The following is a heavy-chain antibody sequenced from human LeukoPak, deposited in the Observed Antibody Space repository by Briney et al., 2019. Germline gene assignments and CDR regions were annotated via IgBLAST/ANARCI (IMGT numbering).Heavy chain of an antibody. V-gene: IGHV3-23*01. Sequence: GGSLRLSCAASGFTFSNCGVNWVRQAPGKGLQWVSAISGGSDFIYYAESVKGRVTISRDNSKSTMYLQMNSLRVEDTAIYYCVIGPRQKGGLNTYWGQGTLVTVSS. CDR1: GFTFSNCG. J-gene: IGHJ4*02. D-gene: IGHD3/OR15-3a*01. CDR2: ISGGSDFI. CDR3: VIGPRQKGGLNTY.